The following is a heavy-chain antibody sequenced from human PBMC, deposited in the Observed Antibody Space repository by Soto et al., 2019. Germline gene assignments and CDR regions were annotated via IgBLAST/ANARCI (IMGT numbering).Heavy chain of an antibody. D-gene: IGHD1-1*01. CDR3: ARGAEMSTLTKWFDP. Sequence: VQLVESGGGLVKPGGSLRLSCAASGFTFSDYYMSWIRQAPGKGLEWLAYISRDGNAIFYADSMNGRFIISRDNAKNSLFLQMDDLRAEDTGMFFCARGAEMSTLTKWFDPWGQGILVTVSS. CDR2: ISRDGNAI. CDR1: GFTFSDYY. V-gene: IGHV3-11*01. J-gene: IGHJ5*02.